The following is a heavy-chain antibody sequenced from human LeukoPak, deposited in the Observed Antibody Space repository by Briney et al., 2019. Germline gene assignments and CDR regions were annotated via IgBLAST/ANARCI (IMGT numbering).Heavy chain of an antibody. CDR2: INHSGST. V-gene: IGHV4-39*07. CDR1: GGSISSSNYY. Sequence: SETLSLTCTVSGGSISSSNYYWGWIRQPPGKGLEWIGEINHSGSTNYNPSLKSRVTISVDTSKNQFSLKLSSVTAADTAVYYCARGGTGGGYDLFDYWGQGTLVTVSS. CDR3: ARGGTGGGYDLFDY. J-gene: IGHJ4*02. D-gene: IGHD5-12*01.